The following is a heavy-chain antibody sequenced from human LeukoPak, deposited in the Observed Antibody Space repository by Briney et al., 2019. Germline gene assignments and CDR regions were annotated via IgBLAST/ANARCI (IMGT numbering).Heavy chain of an antibody. Sequence: PGGSLRLSCEASGFTFSRFAMTWVRQAPGKGLEWVSYISSSSSTIYYADSVKGRFTISRDNAKNSLYLQMNSLRAEDTAVYYCAKGYSSGWPYGFFDYWGQGTLVTVSS. CDR3: AKGYSSGWPYGFFDY. V-gene: IGHV3-48*01. CDR1: GFTFSRFA. J-gene: IGHJ4*02. CDR2: ISSSSSTI. D-gene: IGHD6-19*01.